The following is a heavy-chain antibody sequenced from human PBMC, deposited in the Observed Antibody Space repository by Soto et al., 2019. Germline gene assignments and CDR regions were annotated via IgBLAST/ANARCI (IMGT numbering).Heavy chain of an antibody. Sequence: ASVKVSCKASGYTFTSYGISWVRQAPGQGLEWMGWISAYNGNTNYAQKLQGRVTMTTDTSTSTAYMELRSLRAEDTAVYYCAKSSSSSGTEPFDIWGQGTMVTV. V-gene: IGHV1-18*01. CDR1: GYTFTSYG. D-gene: IGHD6-25*01. CDR2: ISAYNGNT. J-gene: IGHJ3*02. CDR3: AKSSSSSGTEPFDI.